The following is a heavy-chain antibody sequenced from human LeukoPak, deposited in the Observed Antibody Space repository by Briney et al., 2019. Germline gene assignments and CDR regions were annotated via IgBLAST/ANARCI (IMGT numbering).Heavy chain of an antibody. CDR2: IYYSGST. CDR3: ASYHCSSTSCRFDY. D-gene: IGHD2-2*01. J-gene: IGHJ4*02. Sequence: SETLSLTCHVYGGSISSIYCSCIRQPPGKGLEWIGYIYYSGSTNYNPSLKCRVTISVDTSKNQFSLKLSSVTAADTAVYYCASYHCSSTSCRFDYWGQGTLVTVSS. CDR1: GGSISSIY. V-gene: IGHV4-59*01.